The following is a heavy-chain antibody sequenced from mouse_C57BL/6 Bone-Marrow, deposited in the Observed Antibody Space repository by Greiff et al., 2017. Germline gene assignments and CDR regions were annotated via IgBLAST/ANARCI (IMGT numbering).Heavy chain of an antibody. V-gene: IGHV1-50*01. CDR2: IDPSDSYT. Sequence: QVQLQQPGAELVKPGASVKLSCKASGYTFTSYWMQWVKQRPGQGLEWIGEIDPSDSYTNYNQKFKGKATLTVDTSSSTAFMQLSSLTSEDSAVYYCAPLQAWCAYWGQGTLVTVSA. CDR3: APLQAWCAY. D-gene: IGHD6-1*01. CDR1: GYTFTSYW. J-gene: IGHJ3*01.